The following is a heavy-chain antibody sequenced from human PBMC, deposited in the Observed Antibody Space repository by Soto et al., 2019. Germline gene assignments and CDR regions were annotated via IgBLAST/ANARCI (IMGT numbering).Heavy chain of an antibody. D-gene: IGHD2-21*02. CDR2: INPNSGGT. CDR1: GYTFTGYY. CDR3: ARDPSIVVVTGRLYYYYGMDV. V-gene: IGHV1-2*04. J-gene: IGHJ6*02. Sequence: VKVSCKASGYTFTGYYMHWVRQAPGQGLEWMGWINPNSGGTNYAQKFQGWVTMTRDTSISTAYMELSRLRAEDTAVYYCARDPSIVVVTGRLYYYYGMDVWGQGTTVTVSS.